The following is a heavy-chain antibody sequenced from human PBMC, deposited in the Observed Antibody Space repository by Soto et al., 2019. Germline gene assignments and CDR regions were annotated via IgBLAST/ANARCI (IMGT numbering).Heavy chain of an antibody. CDR3: ASRVSYRESVFLEY. V-gene: IGHV4-34*01. J-gene: IGHJ4*01. CDR2: INHIGST. D-gene: IGHD3-3*01. Sequence: SETLSLTCAVYGGSFSGYYWSWIRQPPGKGLEWIGEINHIGSTNYNPSLKSRVTISVDTSKNQFSLKLSSVTAADTAVYYCASRVSYRESVFLEYWGKGNMVNVSA. CDR1: GGSFSGYY.